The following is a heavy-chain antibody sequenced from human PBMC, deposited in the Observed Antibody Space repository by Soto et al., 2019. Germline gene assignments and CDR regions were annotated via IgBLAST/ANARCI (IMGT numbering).Heavy chain of an antibody. V-gene: IGHV4-34*01. CDR2: INHSGST. CDR3: ARGRSSGLFDY. CDR1: GGSFSGYY. J-gene: IGHJ4*02. D-gene: IGHD6-19*01. Sequence: SETLSLTCAVYGGSFSGYYWSWIRQPPGKGLEWIGEINHSGSTNYNPSLKSRVTISVDTSKNQFSLKLSSVTAADTAVYYCARGRSSGLFDYWGQGTLVTVS.